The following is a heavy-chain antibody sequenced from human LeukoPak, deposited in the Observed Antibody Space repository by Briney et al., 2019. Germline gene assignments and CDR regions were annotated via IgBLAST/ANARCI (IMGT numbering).Heavy chain of an antibody. CDR3: ARRGVVIRVILVGFHKEAVYFDS. Sequence: SGGSLRLSCAVSGITLSNYGMSWVRQAPGKGLEWVAGISDSGGSTNYADSVKGRFTISRDNPKNTLYLQMNSLRAEDTAVYFCARRGVVIRVILVGFHKEAVYFDSWGQGALVTVSS. J-gene: IGHJ4*02. D-gene: IGHD3-22*01. V-gene: IGHV3-23*01. CDR1: GITLSNYG. CDR2: ISDSGGST.